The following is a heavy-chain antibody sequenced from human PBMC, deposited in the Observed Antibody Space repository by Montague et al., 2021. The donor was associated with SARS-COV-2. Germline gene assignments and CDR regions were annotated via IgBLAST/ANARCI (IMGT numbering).Heavy chain of an antibody. CDR3: ARQNWNDGGDY. D-gene: IGHD1-1*01. Sequence: SLRLSCAASGFTRSNYDMTWVRQAPGKGLEWVSSSGFRGATYYADSVKGRFTISRDNSKNTLYRQMKSLRGEDTAVYYCARQNWNDGGDYWGQGTLVTVSS. J-gene: IGHJ4*02. CDR2: SGFRGAT. CDR1: GFTRSNYD. V-gene: IGHV3-23*01.